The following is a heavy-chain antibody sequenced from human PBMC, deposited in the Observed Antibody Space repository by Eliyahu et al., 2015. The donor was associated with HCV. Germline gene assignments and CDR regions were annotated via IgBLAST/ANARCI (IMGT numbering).Heavy chain of an antibody. CDR2: IYSGGST. Sequence: EVQLVETGGGLIQPGGSLRLSCAASGFTVSSDYMSWVRQAPGKGLEWVSVIYSGGSTYYADSVKGRFTISRDNSKNTLYLQMTSLRAEDTAVYYCARARTKFYYDSSGYYFDYWGQGTLVTVSS. J-gene: IGHJ4*02. D-gene: IGHD3-22*01. V-gene: IGHV3-53*02. CDR3: ARARTKFYYDSSGYYFDY. CDR1: GFTVSSDY.